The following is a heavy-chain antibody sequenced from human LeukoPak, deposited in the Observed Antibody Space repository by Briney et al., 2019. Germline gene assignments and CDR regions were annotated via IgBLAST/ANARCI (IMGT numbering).Heavy chain of an antibody. J-gene: IGHJ5*02. Sequence: ASVKISCKASGYTFTSDGISWVRQAPGQGLEWMGWISAYNGNTNYAQKLQGRVTMTTDTSTSTAYMELRSLRSDDTAVYYCARDQYYDYVWGSYRPNWFDLWGQGTLVTVPS. CDR1: GYTFTSDG. D-gene: IGHD3-16*02. CDR3: ARDQYYDYVWGSYRPNWFDL. V-gene: IGHV1-18*01. CDR2: ISAYNGNT.